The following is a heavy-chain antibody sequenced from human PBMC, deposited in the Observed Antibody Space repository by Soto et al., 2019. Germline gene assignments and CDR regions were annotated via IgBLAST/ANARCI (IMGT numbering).Heavy chain of an antibody. V-gene: IGHV3-23*01. CDR3: ERSGGTLLWFGFDY. CDR1: GFTFSSYA. Sequence: EVQLLESGGGLVQPGGSLRLSCAASGFTFSSYAMSWVRQAPGKGLEWVSAISGSGGSTYYADSVKGRFTISRDNSKNTRDLEMNSLRAEDTAGYYCERSGGTLLWFGFDYWGQGTLVTVSS. J-gene: IGHJ4*02. D-gene: IGHD3-10*01. CDR2: ISGSGGST.